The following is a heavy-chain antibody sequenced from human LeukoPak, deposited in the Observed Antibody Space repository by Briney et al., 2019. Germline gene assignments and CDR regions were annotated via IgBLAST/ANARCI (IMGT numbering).Heavy chain of an antibody. Sequence: PGGSLRLSCAASGFTFSTYGMNWVRKAPGKGLEWVSGISGSGSNTYYPDSVKGRLTTSRDNSKKTLYLQMNSLRAEDTAVYYCAKGTSLSRPQLVSLEYWGQGTLVTVSS. D-gene: IGHD6-13*01. CDR3: AKGTSLSRPQLVSLEY. CDR2: ISGSGSNT. CDR1: GFTFSTYG. J-gene: IGHJ4*02. V-gene: IGHV3-23*01.